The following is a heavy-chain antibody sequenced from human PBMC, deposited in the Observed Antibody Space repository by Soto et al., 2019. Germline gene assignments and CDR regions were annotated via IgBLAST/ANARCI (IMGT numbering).Heavy chain of an antibody. V-gene: IGHV3-23*01. J-gene: IGHJ4*02. CDR1: GFTFSSYA. CDR3: AKSSGYYYDYFDY. Sequence: PGGSLRLSCAASGFTFSSYAMSWVRQAPGKGLEWVSAISGSGGSTCYADSVKGRFTISRDNSKNTLYLQMNSLRAEDTAVYYCAKSSGYYYDYFDYWGQGTLVTVSS. CDR2: ISGSGGST. D-gene: IGHD3-22*01.